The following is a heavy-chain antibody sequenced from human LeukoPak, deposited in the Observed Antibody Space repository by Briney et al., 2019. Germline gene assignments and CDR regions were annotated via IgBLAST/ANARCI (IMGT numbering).Heavy chain of an antibody. J-gene: IGHJ4*02. Sequence: SETLSHTCAVSGGSISSYYWSWIRQPPGKGLEWIGYIYYTGKTNYSPSLKSRVTISVDTSKNQFSLKLSSVTAADTAVYYCARVHYYGSGLSSYFDYWGQGTLVTVSS. CDR2: IYYTGKT. CDR1: GGSISSYY. CDR3: ARVHYYGSGLSSYFDY. V-gene: IGHV4-59*01. D-gene: IGHD3-10*01.